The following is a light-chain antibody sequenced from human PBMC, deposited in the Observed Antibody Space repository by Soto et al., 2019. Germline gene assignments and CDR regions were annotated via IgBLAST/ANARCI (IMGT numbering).Light chain of an antibody. CDR1: QGISSY. CDR2: AAS. V-gene: IGKV1-8*01. J-gene: IGKJ4*01. Sequence: IQMTQSPSSLSASTGDRVTITCRASQGISSYLAWYQQKPGKAPKLLIYAASTLQSGVPSRFSGSGSGTEFTLTISSLQPDDFATYYCQQTESYPSTFGGGTKVDIK. CDR3: QQTESYPST.